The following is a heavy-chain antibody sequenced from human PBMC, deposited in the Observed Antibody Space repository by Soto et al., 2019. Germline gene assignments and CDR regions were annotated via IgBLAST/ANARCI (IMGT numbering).Heavy chain of an antibody. CDR1: GFTFSSYA. D-gene: IGHD3-22*01. CDR2: ISYDGSNK. J-gene: IGHJ4*02. Sequence: PGGSLRLSCAASGFTFSSYAMHWVRQAPGKGLEWVAVISYDGSNKYYADSVKGRFTISRDNSKNTLYLQMNSLRAEDTAVYYCARGGYDSSGYYPALYFDHWGQGTLVTVPS. CDR3: ARGGYDSSGYYPALYFDH. V-gene: IGHV3-30-3*01.